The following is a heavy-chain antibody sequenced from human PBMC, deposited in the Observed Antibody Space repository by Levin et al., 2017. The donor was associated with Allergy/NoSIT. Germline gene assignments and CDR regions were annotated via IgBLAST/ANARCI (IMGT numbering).Heavy chain of an antibody. D-gene: IGHD1-26*01. CDR2: LYSDGYT. CDR1: GFTVSSNY. V-gene: IGHV3-53*01. CDR3: ARWSGRSLDY. Sequence: GESLKISCAASGFTVSSNYMSWVRQAPGKGLEWVSILYSDGYTYYADSVKGRFTISRDNSKNTLYLQMDSLRAEDAAVYYCARWSGRSLDYWGQGTLVTVSS. J-gene: IGHJ4*02.